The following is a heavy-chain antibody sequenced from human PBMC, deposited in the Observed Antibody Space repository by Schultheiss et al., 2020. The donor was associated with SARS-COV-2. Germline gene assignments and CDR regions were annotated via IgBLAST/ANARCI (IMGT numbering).Heavy chain of an antibody. CDR1: GFTFSDYY. CDR3: ARETTSTIFGVAPRRAFDI. Sequence: GGSLRLSCAASGFTFSDYYMSWIRQAPGKGLEWVSYISSSGSTIYYADSVKGRFTISRHNSKNTLYLQMNSLRAEDTAVYYCARETTSTIFGVAPRRAFDIWGQGTMVTVSS. D-gene: IGHD3-3*01. CDR2: ISSSGSTI. V-gene: IGHV3-11*01. J-gene: IGHJ3*02.